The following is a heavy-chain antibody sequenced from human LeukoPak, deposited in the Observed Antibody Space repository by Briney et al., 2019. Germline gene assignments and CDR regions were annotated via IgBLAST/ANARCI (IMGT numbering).Heavy chain of an antibody. D-gene: IGHD3-3*01. V-gene: IGHV4-39*01. Sequence: PGGSLRLSCAASGFTFSSYSMNWVRQAPGKGLEWIGSIYYSGSTYYSPSLKSRVTISVDTSKNQFSLNLTSVTAADTAVYYCARRDFWSGFDYWGQGTLVTVSS. CDR1: GFTFSSYSMN. CDR2: IYYSGST. CDR3: ARRDFWSGFDY. J-gene: IGHJ4*02.